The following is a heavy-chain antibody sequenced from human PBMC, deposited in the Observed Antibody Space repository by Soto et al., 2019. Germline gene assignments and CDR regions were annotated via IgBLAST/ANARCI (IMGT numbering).Heavy chain of an antibody. V-gene: IGHV4-39*01. J-gene: IGHJ6*02. CDR1: GGSISSSSYC. CDR3: ARNYYDSSGYYHYYYYYGMDV. D-gene: IGHD3-22*01. CDR2: IYYSGST. Sequence: QLQLQESGPGLVKPSETLSLTCTVSGGSISSSSYCWGWIRQPPGKGLEWIGSIYYSGSTYYNPSLKSRVTISVDTSKNQFSLKLSSVTAADTAVYYCARNYYDSSGYYHYYYYYGMDVWGQGTTVTVSS.